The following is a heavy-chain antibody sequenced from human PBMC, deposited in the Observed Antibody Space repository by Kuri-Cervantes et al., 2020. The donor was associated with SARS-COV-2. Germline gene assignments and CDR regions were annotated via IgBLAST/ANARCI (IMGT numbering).Heavy chain of an antibody. CDR3: ASCISGGSSDPRAWFDP. CDR1: GGSISSYY. V-gene: IGHV4-4*07. Sequence: GSLRLSCTVSGGSISSYYWSWIRQPAGKGLEWIGRIYTSGSTNYNPSLKSLVTISVDTSKNQFSLKLSSVTAADTAVYYCASCISGGSSDPRAWFDPWGQGTLVTCSS. CDR2: IYTSGST. D-gene: IGHD2-15*01. J-gene: IGHJ5*02.